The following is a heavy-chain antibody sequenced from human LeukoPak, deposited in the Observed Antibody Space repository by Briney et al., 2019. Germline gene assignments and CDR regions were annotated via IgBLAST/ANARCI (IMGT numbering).Heavy chain of an antibody. J-gene: IGHJ6*03. CDR3: AREKNYGDYVGDRYMDV. D-gene: IGHD4-17*01. CDR1: GYTFTSYG. CDR2: ISAYNGNT. Sequence: GASVKVSCKASGYTFTSYGISWVRQAPGQGLEWMGWISAYNGNTNYAQKLQGRVTMTTDTSTSTAYMELRSLRSDDTAVYYCAREKNYGDYVGDRYMDVWGKGTTVTVSS. V-gene: IGHV1-18*01.